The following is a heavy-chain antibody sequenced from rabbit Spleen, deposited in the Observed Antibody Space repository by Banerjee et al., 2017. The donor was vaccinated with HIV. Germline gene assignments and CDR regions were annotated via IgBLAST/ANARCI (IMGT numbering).Heavy chain of an antibody. CDR3: ARDGWSGGWGIILYYLNL. CDR1: GFSFSSNYY. D-gene: IGHD4-1*01. J-gene: IGHJ4*01. Sequence: QSLEESGGDLVKPGASLTLTCTASGFSFSSNYYMCWVRQAPGKGLEWIACIHAGSSGSTYYASWAKGRFTISKASSTTVTLQMTSLTAADTAAYFCARDGWSGGWGIILYYLNLWGPGTLVTV. CDR2: IHAGSSGST. V-gene: IGHV1S40*01.